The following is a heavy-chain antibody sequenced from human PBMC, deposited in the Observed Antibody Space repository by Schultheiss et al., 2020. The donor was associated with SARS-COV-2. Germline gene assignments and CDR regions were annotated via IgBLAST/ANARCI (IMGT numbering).Heavy chain of an antibody. CDR2: IIPILGIA. CDR3: ARDLRGSSWYEGY. V-gene: IGHV1-69*04. Sequence: SVKVSCKASGGTFSSYAISWVRQAPGQGLEWMGRIIPILGIANYAQKFQGRVTITADKSTSTAYMELSSLRAADTAVYYCARDLRGSSWYEGYWGQGTLVTVSS. CDR1: GGTFSSYA. J-gene: IGHJ4*02. D-gene: IGHD6-13*01.